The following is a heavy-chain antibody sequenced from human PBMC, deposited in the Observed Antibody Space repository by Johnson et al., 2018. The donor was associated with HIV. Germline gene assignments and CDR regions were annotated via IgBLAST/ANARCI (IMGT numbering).Heavy chain of an antibody. D-gene: IGHD6-25*01. CDR2: IYSGGST. J-gene: IGHJ3*02. CDR3: ARAKQRADAFGI. Sequence: VQLVESGGGLVQPGGSLRLSCAASGFTVSSNYMSWVRQAPGKGLEWVSVIYSGGSTYYADSVKGRFTISRDNSKNTRYLQMNSRRAEDTAVYYCARAKQRADAFGIWGQGTMVTVSS. V-gene: IGHV3-66*02. CDR1: GFTVSSNY.